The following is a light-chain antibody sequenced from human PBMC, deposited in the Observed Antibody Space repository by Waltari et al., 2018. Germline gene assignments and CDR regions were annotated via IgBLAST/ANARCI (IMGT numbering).Light chain of an antibody. Sequence: QLVVTQSPSASASLGASVKLTCTLIRGHISYAIPCHQPQPEKGPRYLMKVNSDGSHNKGDGIPDRFSGSSSVAERYLTIPSLQSEDEADYYCQTWGTGIQVFGAGTKVTVL. CDR3: QTWGTGIQV. CDR1: RGHISYA. CDR2: VNSDGSH. V-gene: IGLV4-69*01. J-gene: IGLJ1*01.